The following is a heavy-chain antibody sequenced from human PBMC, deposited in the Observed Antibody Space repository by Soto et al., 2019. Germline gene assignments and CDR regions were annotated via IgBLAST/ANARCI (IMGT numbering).Heavy chain of an antibody. Sequence: ASVKVSCKASGYTFTSYGISWVRQAPGQGLEWMGWMNPNSGNTGYAQKFQGRVTMTRNTSISTAYMELSSLRSEDTAVYYCARVELGYCSGGSCYFAPLDVWGKGTTVTVSS. J-gene: IGHJ6*03. V-gene: IGHV1-8*02. CDR3: ARVELGYCSGGSCYFAPLDV. CDR2: MNPNSGNT. CDR1: GYTFTSYG. D-gene: IGHD2-15*01.